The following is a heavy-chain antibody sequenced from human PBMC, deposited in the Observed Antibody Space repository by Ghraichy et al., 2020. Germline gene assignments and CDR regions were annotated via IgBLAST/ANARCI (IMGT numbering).Heavy chain of an antibody. J-gene: IGHJ5*02. CDR2: ISGSGGST. V-gene: IGHV3-23*01. D-gene: IGHD6-13*01. Sequence: GESLNISCAASGFTFSSYAMSWVRQAPGKGLEWVSAISGSGGSTYYADSVKGRFTISRDNSKNTLYLQMNSLRAEDTAVYYCARIAAAANWFDPWGQGTLVTVSS. CDR1: GFTFSSYA. CDR3: ARIAAAANWFDP.